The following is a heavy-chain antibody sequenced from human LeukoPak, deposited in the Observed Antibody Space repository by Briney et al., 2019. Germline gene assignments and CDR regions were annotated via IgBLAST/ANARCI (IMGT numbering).Heavy chain of an antibody. V-gene: IGHV3-23*01. Sequence: HSGGSLRLSCAASGFTFSSYAMSWVRQAPGKGLEWVSAISDSGGDTYYADSVKGRFTISRDNSKNTLYLQMNSLRAEDTAIYYCAKETDCSGTTCYSDGSVPPVWGQGTMVTVSS. J-gene: IGHJ3*01. D-gene: IGHD2-2*01. CDR1: GFTFSSYA. CDR3: AKETDCSGTTCYSDGSVPPV. CDR2: ISDSGGDT.